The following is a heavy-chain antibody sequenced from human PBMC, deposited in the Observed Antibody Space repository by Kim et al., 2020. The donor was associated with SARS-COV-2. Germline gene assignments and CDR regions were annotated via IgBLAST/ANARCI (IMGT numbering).Heavy chain of an antibody. CDR1: GFSFSSYN. CDR2: ISSSNSNI. CDR3: AREPTRSSGWPNWFDP. Sequence: GGSLRLSCAASGFSFSSYNMNWVRQAPGKGLEWVSSISSSNSNIYYADSVKGRFTISRDNAKNSLYLQMNSLKAEDTAVYYCAREPTRSSGWPNWFDPWGQGTLVTVSS. D-gene: IGHD6-19*01. V-gene: IGHV3-21*01. J-gene: IGHJ5*02.